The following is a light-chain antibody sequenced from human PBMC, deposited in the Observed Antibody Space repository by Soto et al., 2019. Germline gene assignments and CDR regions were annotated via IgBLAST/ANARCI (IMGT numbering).Light chain of an antibody. CDR1: QSVSNNY. J-gene: IGKJ1*01. Sequence: DILSMPSLGTLFMSPGETATLSCRASQSVSNNYLAWYQQEPGQAPRLLIYGASSRATGIPDRFSGSGSGTDFALTISRLEPEDFAVYHCQQYGGSPWTFGQGTKVDIK. CDR3: QQYGGSPWT. V-gene: IGKV3-20*01. CDR2: GAS.